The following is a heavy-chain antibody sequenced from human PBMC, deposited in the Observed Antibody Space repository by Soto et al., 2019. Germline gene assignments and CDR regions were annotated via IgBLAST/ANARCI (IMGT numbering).Heavy chain of an antibody. Sequence: QVQLVQSGAEVKKPGASVKVSCKASGYTFTSYGISWVRQAPGQGLEWMGWISADNGSTNYAQKLQGRVTMTTDTSTSKAYMELRSLGCDDTAVYCCARVGMGAGGFDYWGHGTLVTVSS. CDR3: ARVGMGAGGFDY. D-gene: IGHD1-26*01. V-gene: IGHV1-18*01. CDR1: GYTFTSYG. CDR2: ISADNGST. J-gene: IGHJ4*01.